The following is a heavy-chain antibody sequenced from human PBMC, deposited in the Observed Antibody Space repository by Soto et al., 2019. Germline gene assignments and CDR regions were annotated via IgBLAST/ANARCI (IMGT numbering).Heavy chain of an antibody. CDR1: GGSFSYYY. Sequence: QVQLQQWGPGLLKPSETLSLTCSVNGGSFSYYYWSWIRQSPWKGLEWIGEINHSGTINFNPSLKSRVTISIDTSENQFSLTLRSVTAADTAIYYCARSFRGVSLDWGQGTLVTVSS. CDR3: ARSFRGVSLD. V-gene: IGHV4-34*02. CDR2: INHSGTI. D-gene: IGHD3-10*01. J-gene: IGHJ4*02.